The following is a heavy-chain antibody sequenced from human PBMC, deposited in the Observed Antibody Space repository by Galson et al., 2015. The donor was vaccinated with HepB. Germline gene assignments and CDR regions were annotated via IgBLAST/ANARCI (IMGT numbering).Heavy chain of an antibody. CDR3: ARVHCSGGSCYPDY. Sequence: SVKVSCTASGYTFTSYAMNWVRQAPGQGLEWMGWINTNNWNPTYAQGFTGRFVFSLDTSVSTAYLQISSLKAEDTAVYYCARVHCSGGSCYPDYWGQGTLVTVSS. J-gene: IGHJ4*02. CDR1: GYTFTSYA. V-gene: IGHV7-4-1*02. CDR2: INTNNWNP. D-gene: IGHD2-15*01.